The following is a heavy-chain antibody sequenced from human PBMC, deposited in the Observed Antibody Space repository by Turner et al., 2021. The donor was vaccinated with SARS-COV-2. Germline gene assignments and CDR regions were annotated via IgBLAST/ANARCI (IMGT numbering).Heavy chain of an antibody. CDR3: AREGVGVTYYSDY. V-gene: IGHV3-74*01. D-gene: IGHD1-26*01. J-gene: IGHJ4*02. Sequence: EVQLVESGGGLVQPGGSLRLSCAASGFTFSSYWMHWVRQAPGKGLGWVSRINSDGSSTSYADSVKGRFTISRDNAMNTLYLQMNSLRAEDTAVYYCAREGVGVTYYSDYWGQGTLVTVSS. CDR2: INSDGSST. CDR1: GFTFSSYW.